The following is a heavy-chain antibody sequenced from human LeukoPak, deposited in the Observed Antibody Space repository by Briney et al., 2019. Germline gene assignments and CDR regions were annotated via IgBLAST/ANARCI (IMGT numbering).Heavy chain of an antibody. CDR3: ASTIFGGFDP. D-gene: IGHD3-3*01. V-gene: IGHV3-20*04. Sequence: PGGSLRLSCAASGFTFRHYGMKWVRQAPGKGLELVPGINWNGCSTGYADSVKGRFTISRDNAKNSLYLQMNSLRAEDTALYYCASTIFGGFDPWGQGTLVTVSS. CDR2: INWNGCST. J-gene: IGHJ5*02. CDR1: GFTFRHYG.